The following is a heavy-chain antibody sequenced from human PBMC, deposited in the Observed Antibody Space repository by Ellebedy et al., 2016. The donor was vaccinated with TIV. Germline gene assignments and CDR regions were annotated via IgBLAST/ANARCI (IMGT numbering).Heavy chain of an antibody. V-gene: IGHV3-48*02. Sequence: GESLKISCAASGFTFSSFTMNWVRQAPGKGLEWVSYISGSRSTISYADSVKGRFTISRDNAQNSLYLQMTSLRDDDTAVYYCASSGAFGWWGGALDVWGQGTTVTVSS. CDR2: ISGSRSTI. CDR3: ASSGAFGWWGGALDV. J-gene: IGHJ6*02. CDR1: GFTFSSFT. D-gene: IGHD2-15*01.